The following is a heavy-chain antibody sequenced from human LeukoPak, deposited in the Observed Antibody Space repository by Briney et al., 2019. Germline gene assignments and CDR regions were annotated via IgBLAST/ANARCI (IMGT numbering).Heavy chain of an antibody. CDR3: ARTPYSSGYLYYFDY. J-gene: IGHJ4*02. Sequence: GASVKVSCKASGYTFTSYAMNWVRQAPGQGLEWMGIINPSGGSTSYSQKFQGRVTMTRDTSTSTVYMELSSLRSEDTAVFYCARTPYSSGYLYYFDYWGQGTLVTVSS. D-gene: IGHD3-22*01. CDR1: GYTFTSYA. V-gene: IGHV1-46*01. CDR2: INPSGGST.